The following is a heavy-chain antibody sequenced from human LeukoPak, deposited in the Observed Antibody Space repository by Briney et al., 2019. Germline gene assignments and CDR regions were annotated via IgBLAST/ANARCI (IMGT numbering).Heavy chain of an antibody. CDR2: IYYSGST. Sequence: SETLSLTCTVSGGSISDAAYYWGWIRQPPGKGLEWIGSIYYSGSTYYNPSLKSRVTISVDTSKNQFSLKLSSVTAADTAVYYCASQTGTTFLYYYYYYMDVWGKGTTVTVSS. V-gene: IGHV4-39*01. CDR1: GGSISDAAYY. D-gene: IGHD1-7*01. J-gene: IGHJ6*03. CDR3: ASQTGTTFLYYYYYYMDV.